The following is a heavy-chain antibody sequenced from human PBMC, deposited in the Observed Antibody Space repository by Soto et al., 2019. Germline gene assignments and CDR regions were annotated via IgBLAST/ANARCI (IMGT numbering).Heavy chain of an antibody. CDR3: ARDQWPRGGMDV. V-gene: IGHV4-4*02. J-gene: IGHJ6*02. CDR1: GGSISISNW. Sequence: SETLSLTCAVSGGSISISNWWSCVRQPPGKGLEWIGEIYHSGSTNYNPSLKSRVTISVDKSKNQFSLKLSSVTAADTAVYYCARDQWPRGGMDVWGQGTTVTVSS. D-gene: IGHD6-19*01. CDR2: IYHSGST.